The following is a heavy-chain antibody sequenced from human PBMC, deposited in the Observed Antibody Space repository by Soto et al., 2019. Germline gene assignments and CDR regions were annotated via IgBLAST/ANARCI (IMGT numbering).Heavy chain of an antibody. V-gene: IGHV3-30-3*01. CDR3: XXEQLAVLRGXXDY. CDR2: ISYDGSNK. Sequence: QVQLVESGGGVVQPGRSLRLSCAASGFTFSSYAMHWVRQAPGKGLEWVAVISYDGSNKYYADSVKGRFTISRDNSKNTLYLXXNXXXXXXXXXXXXXXEQLAVLRGXXDYWGXXTLXX. J-gene: IGHJ4*02. CDR1: GFTFSSYA. D-gene: IGHD1-1*01.